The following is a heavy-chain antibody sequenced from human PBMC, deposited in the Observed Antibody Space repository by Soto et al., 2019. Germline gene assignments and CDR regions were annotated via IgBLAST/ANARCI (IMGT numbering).Heavy chain of an antibody. CDR1: GFTFSSYW. Sequence: LRLSCAASGFTFSSYWMSWVRQAPGKGLEWVANIKQDGSEKYYVDSVKGRFTISRDNAKNSLYLQMNSLRAEDTAVYYCARDKSAGYSSSWYHFSPSVDYWGQGTLVTVSS. J-gene: IGHJ4*02. V-gene: IGHV3-7*01. CDR2: IKQDGSEK. D-gene: IGHD6-13*01. CDR3: ARDKSAGYSSSWYHFSPSVDY.